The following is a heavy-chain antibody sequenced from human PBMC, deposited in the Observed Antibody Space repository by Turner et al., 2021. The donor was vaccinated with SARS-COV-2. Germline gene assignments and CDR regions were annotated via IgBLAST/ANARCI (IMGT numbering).Heavy chain of an antibody. D-gene: IGHD3-10*01. CDR2: IYYSGST. V-gene: IGHV4-59*05. CDR3: AGERRITMVRGVLTYYYGMDV. J-gene: IGHJ6*02. Sequence: QVQLQESGPGLVRPADTLSLTCSVSGGSINPYYWNWIRQAPGKGLEWIGSIYYSGSTYYNPSLKSRVTKSVDTSKNQFSLKLSSVTAADTAVYYCAGERRITMVRGVLTYYYGMDVWGQGTTVTVSS. CDR1: GGSINPYY.